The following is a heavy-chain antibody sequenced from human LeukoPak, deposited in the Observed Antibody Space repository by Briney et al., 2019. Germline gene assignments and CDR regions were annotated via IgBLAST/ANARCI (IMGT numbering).Heavy chain of an antibody. V-gene: IGHV4-38-2*02. Sequence: PSETLSLTCTVSGYSISSGYYWGWIRQPPGKGLEWIGSIYHSGSTYYNPSLKSRVTISVDTSKNQFSLKLNSVTAADTAVYYCASAAIYGSGSYYDYYFDYWGQGTLVTVSS. CDR3: ASAAIYGSGSYYDYYFDY. CDR2: IYHSGST. J-gene: IGHJ4*02. D-gene: IGHD3-10*01. CDR1: GYSISSGYY.